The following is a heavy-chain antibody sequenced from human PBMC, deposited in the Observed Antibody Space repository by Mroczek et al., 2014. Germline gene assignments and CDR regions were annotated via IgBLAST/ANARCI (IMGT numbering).Heavy chain of an antibody. V-gene: IGHV4-34*01. J-gene: IGHJ6*03. CDR2: INHSGST. CDR3: ARGSNDIVVVPAAAVYYYYYYYYMDV. Sequence: QVQLQQWGGRTVEAFGDPVPHLRCLCGSFSGYYWSWIRQPPRKGLEWIGEINHSGSTNYNPSLKSRVTISVDTSKNQFSLKLSSVTAADTAVYYCARGSNDIVVVPAAAVYYYYYYYYMDVWGKGTTVTVSS. CDR1: GSFSGYY. D-gene: IGHD2-2*01.